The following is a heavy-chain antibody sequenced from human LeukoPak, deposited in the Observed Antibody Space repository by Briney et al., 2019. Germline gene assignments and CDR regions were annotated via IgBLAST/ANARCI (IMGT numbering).Heavy chain of an antibody. CDR1: GGSFSGYY. J-gene: IGHJ4*02. V-gene: IGHV4-34*01. D-gene: IGHD6-13*01. CDR3: ARGTIAAAGTFDY. Sequence: SETLSLTCAVYGGSFSGYYWSWIRQPPGKGLEWIGEINHSGSTNYNPSLKSRVTISVDTSKNQFSLKLSSVTAADTAVYYCARGTIAAAGTFDYWGQGILVTVSS. CDR2: INHSGST.